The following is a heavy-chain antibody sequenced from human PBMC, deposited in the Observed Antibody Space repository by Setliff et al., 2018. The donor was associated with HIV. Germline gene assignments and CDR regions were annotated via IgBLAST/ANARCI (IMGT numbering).Heavy chain of an antibody. Sequence: ASVKVSCRASGYTFTSYGISWVRQAPGQGLEWMGWISAYNGNTNYAQKLQGRVTMTADTSTSTAYMELRSLRSDDTAVYYCARDYGGNSRGDYYYGMDVWGQGTTVTVSS. V-gene: IGHV1-18*01. CDR2: ISAYNGNT. CDR1: GYTFTSYG. CDR3: ARDYGGNSRGDYYYGMDV. J-gene: IGHJ6*02. D-gene: IGHD4-17*01.